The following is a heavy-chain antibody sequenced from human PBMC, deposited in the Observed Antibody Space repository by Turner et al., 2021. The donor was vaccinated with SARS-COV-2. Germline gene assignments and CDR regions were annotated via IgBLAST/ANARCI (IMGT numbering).Heavy chain of an antibody. J-gene: IGHJ2*01. CDR2: MYYSGST. CDR3: ARRSWKITEWYFDL. CDR1: GCSISSSSYY. V-gene: IGHV4-39*01. D-gene: IGHD1-1*01. Sequence: LHLQESVPGLVKPSYTLSLTCTVSGCSISSSSYYWGWLRQPPGKGLEWIGSMYYSGSTYYNSSLKSRVSISVDTAKNKFSLKMSSVTAADTAVYYCARRSWKITEWYFDLWGRGTLVTVSS.